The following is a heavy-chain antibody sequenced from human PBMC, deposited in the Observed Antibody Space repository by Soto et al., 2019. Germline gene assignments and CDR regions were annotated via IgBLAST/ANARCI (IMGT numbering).Heavy chain of an antibody. CDR2: IYYSGST. CDR1: GGSIRSGGYY. V-gene: IGHV4-31*03. J-gene: IGHJ5*02. CDR3: ARDQGQSSIAARFYPVNNWFDP. D-gene: IGHD6-6*01. Sequence: TLSLTCTVSGGSIRSGGYYWSWIRQHPGKGLEWIGYIYYSGSTYYNPSLKSRVTISVDTSKNQFSLKLSSVTAADTAVYYCARDQGQSSIAARFYPVNNWFDPWGQGTLVTVSS.